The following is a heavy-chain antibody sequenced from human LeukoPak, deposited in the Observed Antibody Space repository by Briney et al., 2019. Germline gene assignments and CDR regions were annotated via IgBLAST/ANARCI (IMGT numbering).Heavy chain of an antibody. CDR2: ISYDGSNK. Sequence: PGESLRLSCAASGFTFSSYAMHWVRQAPGKGLEWVAVISYDGSNKYYADSAKGRFTISRDNSKNTLYLQMNSLRAEDTAVYYCARELYYDILTGYYIGAFDIWGQGTMVTVSS. CDR1: GFTFSSYA. D-gene: IGHD3-9*01. V-gene: IGHV3-30*04. CDR3: ARELYYDILTGYYIGAFDI. J-gene: IGHJ3*02.